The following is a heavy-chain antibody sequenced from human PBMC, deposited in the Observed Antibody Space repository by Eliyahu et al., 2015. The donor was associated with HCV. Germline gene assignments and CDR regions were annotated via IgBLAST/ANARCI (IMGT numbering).Heavy chain of an antibody. CDR3: ARDFRRNLLLSDGMDV. CDR1: GGXIRSFH. D-gene: IGHD1-14*01. CDR2: IYSSGAT. Sequence: QVQLQESGPGLVKPSETLSLTCTXSGGXIRSFHWSWVRQPAGKGLEWIGRIYSSGATNYNPSLKSRVYMSVDTSKNHFSLKLTSVTAADTAVYYCARDFRRNLLLSDGMDVWGQGTTVTVSS. J-gene: IGHJ6*02. V-gene: IGHV4-4*07.